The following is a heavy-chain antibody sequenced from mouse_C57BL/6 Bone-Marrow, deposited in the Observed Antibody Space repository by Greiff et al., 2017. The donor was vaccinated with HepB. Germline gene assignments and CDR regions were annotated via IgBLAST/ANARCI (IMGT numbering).Heavy chain of an antibody. J-gene: IGHJ3*01. V-gene: IGHV5-17*01. Sequence: DVMLVESGGGLVKPGGSLKLSCAASGFTFSDYGMHWVRQAPEQGLEWVAYISSGSSTIYYADTVKGRFTISRDNAKNTLFLQMTSLRSEDTAMYYCARGFAYWGQGTLVTVSA. CDR3: ARGFAY. CDR2: ISSGSSTI. CDR1: GFTFSDYG.